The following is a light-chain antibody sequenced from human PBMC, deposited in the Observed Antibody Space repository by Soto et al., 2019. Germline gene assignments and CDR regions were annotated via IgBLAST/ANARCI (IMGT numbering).Light chain of an antibody. CDR3: QQYNNCWT. CDR2: GAS. Sequence: EIVMTQSPATLSVSPGERATLSCRASQSVRSNLAWYQQKPGQAPRLLIYGASTRATGIPDRFSGSGSGTEFSLTISSLQSEDFAVYYCQQYNNCWTFGQGTKVEIK. CDR1: QSVRSN. V-gene: IGKV3-15*01. J-gene: IGKJ1*01.